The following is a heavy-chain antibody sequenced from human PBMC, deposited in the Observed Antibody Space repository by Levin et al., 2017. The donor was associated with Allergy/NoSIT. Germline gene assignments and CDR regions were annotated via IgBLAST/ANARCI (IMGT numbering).Heavy chain of an antibody. V-gene: IGHV3-33*06. CDR2: VWAGRSRQ. Sequence: GGSLRLSCVTSGYSFTGHGIHWVRQAPGKGLEWVAVVWAGRSRQDYLESVRGRFIVSKDISKNTVYLQMNSLRAEDTATYYCAKDYLSGPSDYWGLGTLVTVSS. CDR3: AKDYLSGPSDY. D-gene: IGHD3-3*01. J-gene: IGHJ4*02. CDR1: GYSFTGHG.